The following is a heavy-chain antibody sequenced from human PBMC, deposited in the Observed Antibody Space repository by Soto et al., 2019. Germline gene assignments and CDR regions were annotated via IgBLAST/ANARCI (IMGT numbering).Heavy chain of an antibody. Sequence: QVQLVESGGGVVQPGRSLRLSCAASGLTFSTYALRWVRQAPGKGLEWVALISSDGSNKYYADSVKGRFTISRDNFKNTLSLQMNILRPEDTAMYYCVRVGPSRIEVYDSSGYFAYWGQGTLVTVSS. CDR1: GLTFSTYA. J-gene: IGHJ4*02. CDR2: ISSDGSNK. D-gene: IGHD3-22*01. V-gene: IGHV3-30-3*01. CDR3: VRVGPSRIEVYDSSGYFAY.